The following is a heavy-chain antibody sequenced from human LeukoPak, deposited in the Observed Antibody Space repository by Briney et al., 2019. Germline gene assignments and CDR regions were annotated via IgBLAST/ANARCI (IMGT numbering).Heavy chain of an antibody. CDR1: GYSISSGYY. CDR2: IYHSGST. J-gene: IGHJ4*02. CDR3: ARIVVVPAARSLFDY. Sequence: SETLSLTCTVSGYSISSGYYWGWILQPPGKGLEWIGSIYHSGSTYYNPSLKSRVTISVDTSKNQFSLKLSSVTAADTAVYYCARIVVVPAARSLFDYWGQGTLVTVSS. V-gene: IGHV4-38-2*02. D-gene: IGHD2-2*01.